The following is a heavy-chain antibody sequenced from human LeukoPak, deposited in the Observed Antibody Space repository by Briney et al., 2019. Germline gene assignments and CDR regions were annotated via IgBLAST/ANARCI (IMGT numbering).Heavy chain of an antibody. CDR2: ISYDGSNK. CDR3: TRHAFRF. V-gene: IGHV3-30-3*01. CDR1: GFTFSSYA. J-gene: IGHJ4*02. D-gene: IGHD2-2*01. Sequence: PGRSLRLSCAASGFTFSSYAMHWVRQAPGKGLEWVAVISYDGSNKYYADSVKGRFTISRDNSKNTLYLQMNSLRAEDTAVYYCTRHAFRFWGQGTLVTVSS.